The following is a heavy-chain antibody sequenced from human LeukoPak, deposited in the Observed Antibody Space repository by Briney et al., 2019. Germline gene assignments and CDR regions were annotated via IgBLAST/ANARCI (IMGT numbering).Heavy chain of an antibody. Sequence: GGSLRLSCAASGFTFSGYAMTWVRQAPGKGLEWVSTITTSGGSTYYADSVKGRFTISRDNSENTLYLQMNSLRAEDTAVYYCARARYGDYYYGMDVWGQGTTVTVSS. V-gene: IGHV3-23*01. CDR1: GFTFSGYA. CDR3: ARARYGDYYYGMDV. D-gene: IGHD4-17*01. J-gene: IGHJ6*02. CDR2: ITTSGGST.